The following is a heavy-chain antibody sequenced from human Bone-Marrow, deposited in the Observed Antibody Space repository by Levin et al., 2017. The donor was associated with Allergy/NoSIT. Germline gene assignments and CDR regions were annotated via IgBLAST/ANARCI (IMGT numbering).Heavy chain of an antibody. CDR2: IYYSGST. V-gene: IGHV4-59*11. J-gene: IGHJ6*02. D-gene: IGHD2-15*01. Sequence: SQTLSLTCIVSGGSISSHHWSWIRQPPGKGLEWIGYIYYSGSTDYNPSLKSRVTISIDTSKSQFSLTLNSVTAADTAVYYCARDRVVASSGTYYYYGMAVWGQGTTVTVSS. CDR3: ARDRVVASSGTYYYYGMAV. CDR1: GGSISSHH.